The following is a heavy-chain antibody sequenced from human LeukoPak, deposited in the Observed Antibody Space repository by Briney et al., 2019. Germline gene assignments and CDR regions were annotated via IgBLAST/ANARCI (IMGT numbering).Heavy chain of an antibody. D-gene: IGHD3-16*01. Sequence: PSETLSLTCTVSSDSFNNYYWSWIRQPPGKALEWIGYIYHSGSTKYNPSLKSRVTISVDTSKNQFSLKVTSVTVADTAVYYCARLGGSYATSWFDGWGQGTLVTVSS. CDR2: IYHSGST. V-gene: IGHV4-59*03. CDR3: ARLGGSYATSWFDG. CDR1: SDSFNNYY. J-gene: IGHJ5*02.